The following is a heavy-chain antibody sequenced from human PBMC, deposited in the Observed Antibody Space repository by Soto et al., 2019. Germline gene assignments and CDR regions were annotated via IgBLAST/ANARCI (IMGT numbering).Heavy chain of an antibody. CDR3: ARDYYNCYDSSGYYRSPAY. V-gene: IGHV3-30-3*01. CDR1: GFTFSSYA. J-gene: IGHJ4*02. CDR2: ISYDGSDK. Sequence: GGSLRLSCAASGFTFSSYAMHWVRQAPGKGLEWVALISYDGSDKDYADSVKGRFTISRDNSRNTLFLQMNSLRAEDTAVYYCARDYYNCYDSSGYYRSPAYWGQGTLVTVSS. D-gene: IGHD3-22*01.